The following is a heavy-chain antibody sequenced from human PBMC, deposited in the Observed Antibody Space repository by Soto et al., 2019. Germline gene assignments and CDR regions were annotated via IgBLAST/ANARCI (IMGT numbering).Heavy chain of an antibody. CDR3: ASLRGPYYYDSSGHPD. CDR2: INHSGST. Sequence: SETLSLTCAVYGGSFSGYYWSWIRQPPGKGLEWIGEINHSGSTNYNPSLKSRVTISVDTSKNQFSLKLSSVTAADTAVYYCASLRGPYYYDSSGHPDWGQGTLVTVSS. CDR1: GGSFSGYY. D-gene: IGHD3-22*01. J-gene: IGHJ4*02. V-gene: IGHV4-34*01.